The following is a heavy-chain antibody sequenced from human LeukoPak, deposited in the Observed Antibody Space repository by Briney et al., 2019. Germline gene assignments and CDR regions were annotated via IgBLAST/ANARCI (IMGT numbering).Heavy chain of an antibody. CDR1: GFTFSSYW. Sequence: AGGSLILSCAASGFTFSSYWMHWVRQAPGKGLVWVSRINSDGSSTSYADSVKGRFTISRDNAKNTLYLQMDSLRAEDTAVYYCAREQANSYYDFWSGQNSLLDYWGQGTLVTVSS. CDR3: AREQANSYYDFWSGQNSLLDY. D-gene: IGHD3-3*01. V-gene: IGHV3-74*01. CDR2: INSDGSST. J-gene: IGHJ4*02.